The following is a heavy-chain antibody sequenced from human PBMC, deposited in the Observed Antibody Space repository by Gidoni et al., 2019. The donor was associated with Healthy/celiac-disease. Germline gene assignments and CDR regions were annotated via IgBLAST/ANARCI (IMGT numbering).Heavy chain of an antibody. Sequence: QVQLQESGPGLVKPSGTLSLICTVSGSSISSYSWTWIRQPPGKGLEGIVYIYYSESTNYKPSLKRRVTISVDTAKNQFSLRLSSVTAADTAVYYCARVGYCSGGSCYSGGNFDDWGQGTLVTVSS. CDR1: GSSISSYS. CDR2: IYYSEST. CDR3: ARVGYCSGGSCYSGGNFDD. V-gene: IGHV4-59*01. D-gene: IGHD2-15*01. J-gene: IGHJ4*02.